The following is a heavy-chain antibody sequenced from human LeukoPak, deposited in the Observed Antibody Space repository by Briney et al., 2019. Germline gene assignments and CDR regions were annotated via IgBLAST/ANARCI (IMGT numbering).Heavy chain of an antibody. CDR2: ISWNSGSI. CDR3: AKTLAIADPYYFDY. Sequence: GGSLRLSCAASGFTFDDYAMHWVRQAPGKGLEWVSGISWNSGSIGYADSVKGRFTISRDNAKNSLYLQMNSLRAEDTALYYCAKTLAIADPYYFDYWGQGTLVTVSS. CDR1: GFTFDDYA. V-gene: IGHV3-9*01. J-gene: IGHJ4*02. D-gene: IGHD6-13*01.